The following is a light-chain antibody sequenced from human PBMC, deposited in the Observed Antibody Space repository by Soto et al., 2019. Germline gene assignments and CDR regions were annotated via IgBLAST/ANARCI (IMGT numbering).Light chain of an antibody. CDR3: SSYTSSSTYV. Sequence: QSALTQPASVSGSAGQSITISCTGTSSDVGGYNYVSWYQQHPDKAPKLVISDVTSRPSGVSNRFSGSKSGNTASLTISGLQAEDEADYYCSSYTSSSTYVFGTGTKLTVL. CDR2: DVT. CDR1: SSDVGGYNY. V-gene: IGLV2-14*03. J-gene: IGLJ1*01.